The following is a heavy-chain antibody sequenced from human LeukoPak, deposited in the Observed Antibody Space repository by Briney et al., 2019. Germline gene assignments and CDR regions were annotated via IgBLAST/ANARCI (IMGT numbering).Heavy chain of an antibody. V-gene: IGHV3-23*01. CDR2: IIGSAGST. CDR3: AKDYREMVVPAPGEMFDY. CDR1: GFTFSTYA. J-gene: IGHJ4*02. Sequence: GGSLRLSCAASGFTFSTYAMSWVRQAPGKGLEWVSGIIGSAGSTYYADSVKGRFTISRDDSKNTLYLQINSLRAEDTAVYYCAKDYREMVVPAPGEMFDYWGQGTLVTVS. D-gene: IGHD2-21*02.